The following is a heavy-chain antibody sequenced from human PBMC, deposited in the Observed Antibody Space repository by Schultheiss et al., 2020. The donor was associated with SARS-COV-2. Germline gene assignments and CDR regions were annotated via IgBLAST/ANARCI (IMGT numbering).Heavy chain of an antibody. CDR2: INHSGST. D-gene: IGHD4-17*01. CDR3: AREGSTVTTHNWFDP. J-gene: IGHJ5*02. V-gene: IGHV4-34*01. Sequence: SQTLSLTCAVYGESFSGYYWSWIRQPPGKGLEWIGEINHSGSTNYNPSLKSRVTISVDTSKNQFSLKLSSVTAADTAVYYCAREGSTVTTHNWFDPWGQGALVTVSS. CDR1: GESFSGYY.